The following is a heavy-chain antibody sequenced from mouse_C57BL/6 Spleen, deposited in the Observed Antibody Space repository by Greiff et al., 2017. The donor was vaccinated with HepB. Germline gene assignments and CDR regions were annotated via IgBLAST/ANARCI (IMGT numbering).Heavy chain of an antibody. D-gene: IGHD2-4*01. V-gene: IGHV1-9*01. J-gene: IGHJ3*01. Sequence: QVQLKESGAELMKPGASVKLSCKATGYTFTGYWIEWVKQRPGHGLEWIGEILPGSGSKNYNEKFKGKATFTADTSSNTAYMQLSSLTTEDSAIYYCARRFYDYEAWFAYWGQGTLVTVSA. CDR2: ILPGSGSK. CDR3: ARRFYDYEAWFAY. CDR1: GYTFTGYW.